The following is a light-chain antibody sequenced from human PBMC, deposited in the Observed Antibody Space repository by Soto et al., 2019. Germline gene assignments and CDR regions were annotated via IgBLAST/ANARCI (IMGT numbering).Light chain of an antibody. CDR3: TSFTSDNLYV. J-gene: IGLJ1*01. Sequence: QSALTQPASVSGSPGQSITISCTGTSSDFGGYNYVSWYQQYPGKVPKLLIYHVSNRPSGVSNRFSGSKSGNTASLTISGLQAEDEADYFCTSFTSDNLYVFGTGT. CDR2: HVS. V-gene: IGLV2-14*03. CDR1: SSDFGGYNY.